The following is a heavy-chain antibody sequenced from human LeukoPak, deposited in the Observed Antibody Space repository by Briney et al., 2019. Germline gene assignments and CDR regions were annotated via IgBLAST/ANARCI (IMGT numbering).Heavy chain of an antibody. Sequence: AGGSLRLSCAASGFTFSNYAMHWVRQAPGKRLEWVTLISYDGNYKYYADSVKGRFTISRDNSKNTLYLQMNSLRVEDTAVYYCARDDCSGGTCLGGYWGQGTLVTVSS. CDR3: ARDDCSGGTCLGGY. CDR1: GFTFSNYA. D-gene: IGHD2-15*01. V-gene: IGHV3-30-3*01. CDR2: ISYDGNYK. J-gene: IGHJ4*02.